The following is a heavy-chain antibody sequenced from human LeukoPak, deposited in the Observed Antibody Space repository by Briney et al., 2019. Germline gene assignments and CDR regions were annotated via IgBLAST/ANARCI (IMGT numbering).Heavy chain of an antibody. J-gene: IGHJ4*02. CDR3: ARDFGMVQVFDF. D-gene: IGHD3-10*01. V-gene: IGHV1-18*01. CDR1: GYTFNTYG. Sequence: ASVKLSCKASGYTFNTYGITWVRQAPGQGLEWLGWISAYNGKRDYAQNIQGRVTMTTDTSTSTAYMELRSLTSDDTAVYYCARDFGMVQVFDFWGQGTLVTVSS. CDR2: ISAYNGKR.